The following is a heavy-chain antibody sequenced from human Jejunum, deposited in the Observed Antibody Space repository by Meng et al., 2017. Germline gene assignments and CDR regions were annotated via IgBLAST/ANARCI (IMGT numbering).Heavy chain of an antibody. V-gene: IGHV2-5*02. J-gene: IGHJ1*01. Sequence: PFSDCDPPPFNPTTHVLLLGTLSWSEITPSGVGVCWMRQPPGNALMWFAVISWDDAERYSRSMKSRLTFNKDSSKKQVVLTMTNMAPVYSARYYCEYRIYYASRTVDYFQHWGQGTLVTVSS. CDR2: ISWDDAE. CDR3: EYRIYYASRTVDYFQH. D-gene: IGHD3-16*01. CDR1: WSEITPSGVG.